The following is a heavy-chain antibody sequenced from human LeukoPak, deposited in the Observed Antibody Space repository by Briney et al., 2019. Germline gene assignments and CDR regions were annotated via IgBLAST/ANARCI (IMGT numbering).Heavy chain of an antibody. CDR1: GFTSSSYG. J-gene: IGHJ4*02. Sequence: PGGSLRLSCAASGFTSSSYGMSWVRQAPGKGLEWVSGISGSGDSTHYADSVKGRFTISRDISKNTLYLQMNSLRAEGTAIYYCAKDLYDSYFFDYWGQGTLVTVSS. CDR2: ISGSGDST. CDR3: AKDLYDSYFFDY. V-gene: IGHV3-23*01. D-gene: IGHD3-22*01.